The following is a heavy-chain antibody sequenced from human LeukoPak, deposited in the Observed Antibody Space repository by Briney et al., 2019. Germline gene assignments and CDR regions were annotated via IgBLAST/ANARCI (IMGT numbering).Heavy chain of an antibody. CDR1: GGSISSYY. D-gene: IGHD3-22*01. J-gene: IGHJ4*02. CDR2: INHSGST. CDR3: ARGPVDDYYDSSGYSTEFDY. V-gene: IGHV4-34*01. Sequence: PSETLSLTCTVSGGSISSYYWSWIRQPPGKGLEWIGEINHSGSTNYNPSLKSRVTISVDTSKNQFSLKLSSVTAADTAVYYCARGPVDDYYDSSGYSTEFDYWGQGTLVTVSS.